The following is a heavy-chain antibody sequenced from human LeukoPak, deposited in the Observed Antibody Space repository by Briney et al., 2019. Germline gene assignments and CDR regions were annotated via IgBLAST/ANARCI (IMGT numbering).Heavy chain of an antibody. V-gene: IGHV3-64*01. CDR2: ISSNGGST. CDR1: GFTFSSYA. J-gene: IGHJ3*02. CDR3: ARFSSYQADHAFDI. Sequence: GRSLRLSCAASGFTFSSYAMHWVRQAPGKGLEYVSAISSNGGSTYYANSVKGRFTISRDNSKNTLYLQMGSLRAEDMAVCYCARFSSYQADHAFDIWGQGTMVTVSS. D-gene: IGHD2-2*01.